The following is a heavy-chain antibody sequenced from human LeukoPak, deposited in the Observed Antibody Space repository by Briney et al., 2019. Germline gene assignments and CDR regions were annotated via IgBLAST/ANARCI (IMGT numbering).Heavy chain of an antibody. CDR3: ARAEGSGSGAYTLDY. Sequence: SETLSLTCTVSGGSTINYFRSWIRQPAGKGLEWIGHIYTSGTTHYNPSLKNRVTISLDTSKSQFSLQLNSVTAADTAVYYCARAEGSGSGAYTLDYWGQGILVTVSS. CDR2: IYTSGTT. J-gene: IGHJ4*02. D-gene: IGHD3-10*01. CDR1: GGSTINYF. V-gene: IGHV4-4*07.